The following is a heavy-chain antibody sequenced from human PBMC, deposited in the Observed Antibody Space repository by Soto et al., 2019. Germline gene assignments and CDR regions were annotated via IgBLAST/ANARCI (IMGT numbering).Heavy chain of an antibody. J-gene: IGHJ6*02. Sequence: ASVKVSCKASGFTFSGYFIHWVRQPPGQGLEWMGWINPDSGDTSYTQKFQGRVTMTRDTSINTVYLELSRLRSDDTAVYYCARVPPFYGDYSYSYYGLDVWGPGTTVTVSS. D-gene: IGHD4-17*01. CDR3: ARVPPFYGDYSYSYYGLDV. CDR2: INPDSGDT. CDR1: GFTFSGYF. V-gene: IGHV1-2*02.